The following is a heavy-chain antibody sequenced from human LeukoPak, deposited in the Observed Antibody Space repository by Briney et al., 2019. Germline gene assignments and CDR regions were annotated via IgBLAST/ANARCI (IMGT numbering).Heavy chain of an antibody. J-gene: IGHJ4*02. CDR2: ISSSGSAI. D-gene: IGHD2-15*01. CDR1: GFSFSSYE. CDR3: ASKGGFDD. V-gene: IGHV3-48*03. Sequence: GGSLRLSCAASGFSFSSYEMNWVRQAPGKGLEWVSYISSSGSAIFYADSVKGRFTISRDNAKNSLFLQINSLRAEDTAFYYCASKGGFDDWGQGTLVTVSS.